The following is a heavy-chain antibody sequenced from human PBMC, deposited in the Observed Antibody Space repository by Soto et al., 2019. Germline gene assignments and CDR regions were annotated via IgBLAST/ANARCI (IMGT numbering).Heavy chain of an antibody. J-gene: IGHJ6*02. Sequence: QVQLVESGGGVVQPGRSLRLSCAASGFTFSSYGMHWVRQAPGKGLEWVAVISYDGSNKYYADSVKGRFTISRDNSKNTRYLQMNSLRAEDTAVYYCATDNSSSSGTQNLYYYYDMDVWGQGTKVTVSS. CDR3: ATDNSSSSGTQNLYYYYDMDV. CDR1: GFTFSSYG. D-gene: IGHD6-19*01. V-gene: IGHV3-30*03. CDR2: ISYDGSNK.